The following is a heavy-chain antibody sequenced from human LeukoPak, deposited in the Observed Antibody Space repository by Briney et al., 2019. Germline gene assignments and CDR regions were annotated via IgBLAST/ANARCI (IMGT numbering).Heavy chain of an antibody. Sequence: GASVKVSCKASGYTFTSYGISWVRQVPGQGLEWMGWISAYNGNTNYAQKLQGRVTMTTDTSTSTAYMELRSLRSDDTAVYYCARDPPIAVAAPGWFDPWGQGTLVTVSS. CDR3: ARDPPIAVAAPGWFDP. D-gene: IGHD6-19*01. CDR2: ISAYNGNT. V-gene: IGHV1-18*01. J-gene: IGHJ5*02. CDR1: GYTFTSYG.